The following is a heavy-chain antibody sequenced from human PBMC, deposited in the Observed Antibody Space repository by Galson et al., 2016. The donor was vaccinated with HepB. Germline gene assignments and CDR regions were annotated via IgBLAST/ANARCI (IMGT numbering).Heavy chain of an antibody. V-gene: IGHV4-31*03. CDR2: IYSSGST. J-gene: IGHJ4*02. Sequence: TLSLTCTVSGDSVNSGAYYWSWIRQHPGSALEWIGYIYSSGSTFYNPSLKSRVTISVDTSKNQFSLNLRSMTAADTAVYFCARGKHDYGDLGYWGQGTLVTVSS. CDR1: GDSVNSGAYY. CDR3: ARGKHDYGDLGY. D-gene: IGHD4-17*01.